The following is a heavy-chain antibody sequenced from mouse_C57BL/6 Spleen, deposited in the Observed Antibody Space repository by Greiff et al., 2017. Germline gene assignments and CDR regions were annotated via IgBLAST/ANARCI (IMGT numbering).Heavy chain of an antibody. CDR1: GYTFTSYW. V-gene: IGHV1-55*01. CDR2: IYPGSGST. D-gene: IGHD1-1*01. Sequence: VQLQQPGAELVKPGASVKMSCKASGYTFTSYWITWVKQRPGQGLEWIGDIYPGSGSTNYNEKFKSKATLTVDTSSSTAYMQLSSLTSEDSAVYYCARGDYYGSSALFAYWGQGTLVTVSA. J-gene: IGHJ3*01. CDR3: ARGDYYGSSALFAY.